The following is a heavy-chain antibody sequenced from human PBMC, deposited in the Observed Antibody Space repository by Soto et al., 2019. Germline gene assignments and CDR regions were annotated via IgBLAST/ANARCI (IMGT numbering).Heavy chain of an antibody. CDR3: ARESEDLTSNFDY. J-gene: IGHJ4*02. Sequence: GGSLRLSCAASGFTFTRYSMNWVRQAPGKGLEWVSSISSTTNYIYYADSMKGRFTVSRDNAKNSVYLEMNSLSAEDTALYYCARESEDLTSNFDYWGQGTLVTV. CDR2: ISSTTNYI. CDR1: GFTFTRYS. V-gene: IGHV3-21*01.